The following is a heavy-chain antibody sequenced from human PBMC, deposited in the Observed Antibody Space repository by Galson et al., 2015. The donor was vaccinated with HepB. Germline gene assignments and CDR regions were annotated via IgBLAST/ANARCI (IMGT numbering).Heavy chain of an antibody. CDR2: IWKDGTNK. J-gene: IGHJ4*02. V-gene: IGHV3-33*01. CDR3: AREVPWITVAAPDT. Sequence: SLRPSCAASGFTFSDYGMHWVRQAPGKGLEWVALIWKDGTNKHYADSVKGRFTVSRDNSKDTVHLQMNSLRGEDTAIYYCAREVPWITVAAPDTWGQGTLVTVSS. CDR1: GFTFSDYG. D-gene: IGHD6-6*01.